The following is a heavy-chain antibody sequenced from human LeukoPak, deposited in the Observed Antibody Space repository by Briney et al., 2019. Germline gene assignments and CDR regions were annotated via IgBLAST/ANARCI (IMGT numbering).Heavy chain of an antibody. V-gene: IGHV4-39*01. J-gene: IGHJ4*02. Sequence: SETLSLTCTVSGGSISSRSYYWGWIRQPPGKGLEWIGSMYYSGTTYYNPSLKSRVTISVDTSKNQFSLRLMSVTAADTAVYYCARLSAGQQQLIGSWGQGTLVTVSS. CDR1: GGSISSRSYY. CDR2: MYYSGTT. CDR3: ARLSAGQQQLIGS. D-gene: IGHD6-13*01.